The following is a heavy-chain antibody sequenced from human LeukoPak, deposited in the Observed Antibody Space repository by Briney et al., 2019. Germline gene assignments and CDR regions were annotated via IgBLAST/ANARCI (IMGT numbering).Heavy chain of an antibody. D-gene: IGHD5-24*01. V-gene: IGHV3-7*01. CDR2: IKPDGSDK. CDR3: ATISAQTFDI. Sequence: GGSLRLSCVGSGFSFRSHWVNWVRQSPGKGLEWVANIKPDGSDKYYVDSARGRFTVSKDNAKNSAFLQMNSLRAEDTAIYYCATISAQTFDIWGQGTLVSVSS. CDR1: GFSFRSHW. J-gene: IGHJ3*02.